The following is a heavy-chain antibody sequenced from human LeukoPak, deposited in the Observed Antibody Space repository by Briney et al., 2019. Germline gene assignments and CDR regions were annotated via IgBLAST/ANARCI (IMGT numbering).Heavy chain of an antibody. CDR1: GGSIHSY. J-gene: IGHJ4*02. V-gene: IGHV4-4*07. D-gene: IGHD1-26*01. CDR3: ARDGSNHYDY. Sequence: PSETLSLTCTASGGSIHSYWSWIRQPAGKGLEWIGRISGSGTITYNPALQSRLTISIDTSKNQFSLKLMSVTAADTAVYYCARDGSNHYDYWGQGTLVTVSS. CDR2: ISGSGTI.